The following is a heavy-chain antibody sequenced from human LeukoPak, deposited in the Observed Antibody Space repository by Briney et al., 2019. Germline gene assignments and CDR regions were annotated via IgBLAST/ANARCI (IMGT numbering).Heavy chain of an antibody. V-gene: IGHV4-59*01. CDR2: IYYSGST. J-gene: IGHJ4*02. D-gene: IGHD6-13*01. CDR1: GGSISSYY. Sequence: PSETLPLTCTVSGGSISSYYWSWIRQPPGKGLEWIGYIYYSGSTNYNPSLKSRVTISVDTPKNQFSLKLSSVTAADTAVYYCARALIPGIAAAGTEFDYWGQGTLVTVSS. CDR3: ARALIPGIAAAGTEFDY.